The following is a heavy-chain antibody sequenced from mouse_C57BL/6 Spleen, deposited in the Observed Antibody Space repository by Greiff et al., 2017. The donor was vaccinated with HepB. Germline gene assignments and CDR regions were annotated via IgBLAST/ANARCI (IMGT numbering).Heavy chain of an antibody. D-gene: IGHD1-1*01. J-gene: IGHJ3*01. V-gene: IGHV1-15*01. Sequence: VQLQESGAELVRPGASVTLSCKASGYTFTDYEMHWVKQTPVHGLEWIGAIDPETGGTAYNQKFKGKAILTADKSSSTAYMELRSLTSEDSAVYYCTRDYGGGFAYWGQGTLVTVSA. CDR1: GYTFTDYE. CDR2: IDPETGGT. CDR3: TRDYGGGFAY.